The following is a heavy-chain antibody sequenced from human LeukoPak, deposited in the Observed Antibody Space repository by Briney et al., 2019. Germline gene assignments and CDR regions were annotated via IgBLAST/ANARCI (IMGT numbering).Heavy chain of an antibody. CDR2: MSGGGST. V-gene: IGHV3-23*01. CDR3: AKARTRSHDSSGNAGGGFDY. Sequence: PGGSLRLSCAASGFTFSSFAMSWVRQAPGKGLEWISAMSGGGSTYYPDSVKGRFTISRDNSKNTLYLRMNSPRAEDTAVYYCAKARTRSHDSSGNAGGGFDYWGQGTLVTVSS. CDR1: GFTFSSFA. D-gene: IGHD3-22*01. J-gene: IGHJ4*02.